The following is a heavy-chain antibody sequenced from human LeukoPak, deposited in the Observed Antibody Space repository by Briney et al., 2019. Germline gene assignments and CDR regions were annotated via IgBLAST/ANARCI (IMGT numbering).Heavy chain of an antibody. V-gene: IGHV4-34*01. J-gene: IGHJ6*02. Sequence: SETLSLTCAVYGGSFSGYYWSWIRQPPGKGLEWIGEISHSGSTNYNPSLKSRVTISVDTSKNQFSLKLSSVTAADTAVYYCARVLLGYCSGGSCYVHYYYGMDVWGQGTTVTVSS. CDR1: GGSFSGYY. D-gene: IGHD2-15*01. CDR3: ARVLLGYCSGGSCYVHYYYGMDV. CDR2: ISHSGST.